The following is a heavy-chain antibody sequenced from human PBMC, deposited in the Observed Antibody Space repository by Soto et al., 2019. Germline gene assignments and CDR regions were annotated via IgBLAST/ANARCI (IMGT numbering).Heavy chain of an antibody. V-gene: IGHV3-48*03. D-gene: IGHD1-1*01. Sequence: PGGCLGRSWAAAGFTFSRYEMNWVRQAPGKGLEWVSYISSSGSTIYYADSVKGRFTISRDNAKNSLYLQMNSLRAEDTAVYYCARRNWNYYYYGMDVWGQGTTVTASS. J-gene: IGHJ6*02. CDR2: ISSSGSTI. CDR3: ARRNWNYYYYGMDV. CDR1: GFTFSRYE.